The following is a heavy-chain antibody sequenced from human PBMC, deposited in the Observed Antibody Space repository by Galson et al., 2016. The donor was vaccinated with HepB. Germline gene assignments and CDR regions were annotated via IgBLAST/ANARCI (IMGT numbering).Heavy chain of an antibody. Sequence: SLRLSCAASGFSFSRYAMSWVRQAPGKGLDWVSGISGSGGSTHYAYSVKGRFTISRDNSKNTLYLQMNSLRAEDTAVYYCAKVYGLWHYWGQGALVTVSS. CDR2: ISGSGGST. V-gene: IGHV3-23*01. CDR3: AKVYGLWHY. D-gene: IGHD2/OR15-2a*01. CDR1: GFSFSRYA. J-gene: IGHJ4*02.